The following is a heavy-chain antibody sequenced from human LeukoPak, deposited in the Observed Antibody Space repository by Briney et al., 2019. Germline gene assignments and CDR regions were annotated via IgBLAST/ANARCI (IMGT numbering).Heavy chain of an antibody. D-gene: IGHD1-26*01. CDR1: GGSFSGYY. V-gene: IGHV4-34*01. CDR3: ARASDSGSHFGD. CDR2: INHSGST. J-gene: IGHJ4*02. Sequence: SETLSLTCAVYGGSFSGYYWSWIRQPPGKGLEWIGEINHSGSTNYNPSLKSRVTISVDTSKNQFSLKLSSVTAADTAVYYCARASDSGSHFGDWGQGTLVTVSS.